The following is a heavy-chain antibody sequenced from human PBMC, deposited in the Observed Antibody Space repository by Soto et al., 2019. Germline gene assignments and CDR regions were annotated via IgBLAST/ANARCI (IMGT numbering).Heavy chain of an antibody. Sequence: GGSLRLSCAASGFTFNYYGMNWVRQAPGKGLVWVAVISYDGTTKNYADSVKGRFTISRDNARNTVYLQMSSLRAEDTAIYYCARGDRGGFDLWGHGTVVTVSS. CDR3: ARGDRGGFDL. J-gene: IGHJ3*01. CDR1: GFTFNYYG. CDR2: ISYDGTTK. D-gene: IGHD3-16*01. V-gene: IGHV3-30*03.